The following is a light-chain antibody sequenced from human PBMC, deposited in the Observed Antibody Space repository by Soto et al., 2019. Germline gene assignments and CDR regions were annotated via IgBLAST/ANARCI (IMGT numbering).Light chain of an antibody. Sequence: DIQMTQSPSSLAASVGDRVTITGRASQDISIYLNWYQKKPGEAPNLLIYAASTLESGVPSRFSGSGSGTDFTLTISSLQPEDFASYYCQESFSTPITFGQGTRLEIK. CDR2: AAS. CDR3: QESFSTPIT. J-gene: IGKJ5*01. V-gene: IGKV1-39*01. CDR1: QDISIY.